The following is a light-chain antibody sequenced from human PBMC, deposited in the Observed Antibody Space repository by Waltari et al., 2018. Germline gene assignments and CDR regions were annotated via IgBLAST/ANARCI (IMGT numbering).Light chain of an antibody. Sequence: IQMTQSPSSLSASVGDTVSITCRASQDVGSSWNWFQQKPGNPPQLLVYKSSTLQSGVPSSFSGSGSGTEFTLTISSLQPEDFATYYCLQHGDYPRTFGQGTRVDI. CDR3: LQHGDYPRT. V-gene: IGKV1-6*01. J-gene: IGKJ1*01. CDR1: QDVGSS. CDR2: KSS.